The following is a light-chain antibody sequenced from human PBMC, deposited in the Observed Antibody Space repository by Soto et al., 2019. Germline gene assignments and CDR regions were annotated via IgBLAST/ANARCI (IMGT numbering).Light chain of an antibody. CDR2: HVS. CDR1: SSDVGAYNY. V-gene: IGLV2-14*03. J-gene: IGLJ1*01. CDR3: SSFKSSSSYV. Sequence: QSVLTQPASVSGSPGQSITISCTGTSSDVGAYNYVSWYQQHPGRAPQLIIYHVSNRPSGVSNRFSGSKSDNTASLTISGLQAEDEADYYCSSFKSSSSYVFGPGTKVTVL.